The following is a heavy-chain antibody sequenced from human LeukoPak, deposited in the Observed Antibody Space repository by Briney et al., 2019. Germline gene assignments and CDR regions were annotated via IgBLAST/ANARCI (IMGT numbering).Heavy chain of an antibody. V-gene: IGHV4-39*01. CDR1: GGSISSSSYY. CDR3: ASPTYYYGSGSHKKAFDI. Sequence: SETLSLTCTVSGGSISSSSYYWGWIRQPPGKGLEWIGSIYYSGSTYYNPSLKSRVTISVDTSKNQFSLKLGSVTAADTAVYYCASPTYYYGSGSHKKAFDIWGQGTMVTVSS. CDR2: IYYSGST. J-gene: IGHJ3*02. D-gene: IGHD3-10*01.